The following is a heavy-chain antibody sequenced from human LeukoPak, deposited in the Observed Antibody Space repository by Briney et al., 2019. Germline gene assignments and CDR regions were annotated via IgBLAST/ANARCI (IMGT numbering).Heavy chain of an antibody. D-gene: IGHD3-22*01. V-gene: IGHV3-30*04. CDR3: AREGASDSSGSTFDY. J-gene: IGHJ4*02. CDR1: GFTFSSYA. Sequence: GRSLRLSCAASGFTFSSYAMHWVCQAPAPGLELVAFISYDGSNKCYADSVKGRFTISRDNSRNTLYLQMNSLRAEDTAVYYCAREGASDSSGSTFDYWGQGTLVTASS. CDR2: ISYDGSNK.